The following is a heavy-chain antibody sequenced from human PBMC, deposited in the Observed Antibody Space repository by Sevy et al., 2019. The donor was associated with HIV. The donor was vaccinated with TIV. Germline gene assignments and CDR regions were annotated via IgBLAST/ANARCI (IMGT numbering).Heavy chain of an antibody. Sequence: ASVKVSCKASGYTFTSYGISWVRQAPGQGLEWMGWISAYNGNTNYAQKLQGRVTMTTDTSTGTAYVELRSLGSDDTAVYYCARDGTYYDFWSGYYSYYYYYMDVWGKGTTVTVSS. CDR3: ARDGTYYDFWSGYYSYYYYYMDV. V-gene: IGHV1-18*04. CDR1: GYTFTSYG. CDR2: ISAYNGNT. J-gene: IGHJ6*03. D-gene: IGHD3-3*01.